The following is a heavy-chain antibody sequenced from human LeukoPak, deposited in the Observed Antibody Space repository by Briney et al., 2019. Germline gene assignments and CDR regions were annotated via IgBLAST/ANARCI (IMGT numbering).Heavy chain of an antibody. CDR3: AKDSSVALDY. Sequence: GGSLRLSCAASGFTFSSYGMHWVRQAPGKGLEWVAVISYDGSNKYYADSVKGRFTISRDNSKSTLYLQMNSLRAEDTAVYYCAKDSSVALDYWGQGTLVTVSS. V-gene: IGHV3-30*18. D-gene: IGHD6-19*01. CDR1: GFTFSSYG. CDR2: ISYDGSNK. J-gene: IGHJ4*02.